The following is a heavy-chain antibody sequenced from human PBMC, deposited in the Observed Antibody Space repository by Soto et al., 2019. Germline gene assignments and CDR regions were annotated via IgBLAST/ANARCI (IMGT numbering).Heavy chain of an antibody. CDR1: GGSISSGGYY. CDR2: IYYSGST. V-gene: IGHV4-31*03. J-gene: IGHJ6*02. Sequence: SETLSLTCTVSGGSISSGGYYWSWIRQHPGKGLEWIGYIYYSGSTYYNPSLKSRVTISVDTSKNQFSLKLSSVTAADTAVYYCARDSGLIAAAGTDYYYYYGMDVWGQGTTVTVSS. CDR3: ARDSGLIAAAGTDYYYYYGMDV. D-gene: IGHD6-13*01.